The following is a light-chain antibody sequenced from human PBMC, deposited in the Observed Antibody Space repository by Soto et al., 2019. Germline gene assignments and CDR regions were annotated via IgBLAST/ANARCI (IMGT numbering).Light chain of an antibody. V-gene: IGKV3-20*01. CDR1: QSVSVNS. CDR2: AAS. Sequence: EIVLTQSPGTLSLSPGERATLSCRASQSVSVNSLAWYQQKGGQAPRLLIYAASTRATGVPDRFSGTGSGTDFALTISRLETDDSEVYYCQQYGGSQFNFGTGTKVDIX. CDR3: QQYGGSQFN. J-gene: IGKJ3*01.